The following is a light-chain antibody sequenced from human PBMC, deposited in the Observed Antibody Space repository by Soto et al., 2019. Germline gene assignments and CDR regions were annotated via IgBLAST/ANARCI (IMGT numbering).Light chain of an antibody. Sequence: QSALTHPPSASGSPGQSVTISCTGTSSDVGGYNYVSWYQQHPGKAPKLMIYEVSKRPSGVPDRFSGSKSGNTASLTVSGLQAEDEADYYCSSYAGSNNLVVFGGGTKLTVL. J-gene: IGLJ2*01. CDR3: SSYAGSNNLVV. CDR2: EVS. V-gene: IGLV2-8*01. CDR1: SSDVGGYNY.